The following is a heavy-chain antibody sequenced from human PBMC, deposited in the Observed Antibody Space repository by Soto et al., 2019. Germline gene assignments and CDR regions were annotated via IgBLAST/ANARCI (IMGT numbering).Heavy chain of an antibody. CDR1: GFMFSSAW. J-gene: IGHJ4*02. CDR3: VEGWNDF. D-gene: IGHD1-1*01. Sequence: EVQLVESGGDLVEPGGSLRLSCVTSGFMFSSAWMSWVRQAPGKGLEWVGRIKSKTDGGARDYAAPVNGRFSISRDDSKSTLYLQRNSLRAEDTALYYCVEGWNDFWGQGTLVTVSS. V-gene: IGHV3-15*01. CDR2: IKSKTDGGAR.